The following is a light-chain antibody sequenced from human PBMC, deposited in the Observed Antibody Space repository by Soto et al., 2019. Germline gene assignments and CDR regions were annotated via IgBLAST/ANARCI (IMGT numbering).Light chain of an antibody. CDR1: QRVSSY. CDR2: DAP. J-gene: IGKJ1*01. CDR3: QQRSNWPWT. V-gene: IGKV3-11*01. Sequence: EIVLSQSASTLSVYQGERATLSCRASQRVSSYLAWYQHNPGQPPRPPIYDAPHRATGIPARFSGSGSGTDFTLTITILEPEDFAVYYCQQRSNWPWTSGQGTK.